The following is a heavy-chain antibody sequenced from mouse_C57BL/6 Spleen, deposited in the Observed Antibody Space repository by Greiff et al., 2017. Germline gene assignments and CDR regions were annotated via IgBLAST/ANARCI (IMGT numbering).Heavy chain of an antibody. D-gene: IGHD1-1*01. J-gene: IGHJ2*01. Sequence: VQLQQPGAELVKPGASVKLSCKASGYTFTSYWMHWVKQRPGQGLEWIGMIHPNSGSTNYNEKFKSKATLTVDKSSSTAYMQLSSLTSEDSAVYDCARSGTTVVAYYFDYWGQGTTLTVSS. CDR3: ARSGTTVVAYYFDY. CDR1: GYTFTSYW. V-gene: IGHV1-64*01. CDR2: IHPNSGST.